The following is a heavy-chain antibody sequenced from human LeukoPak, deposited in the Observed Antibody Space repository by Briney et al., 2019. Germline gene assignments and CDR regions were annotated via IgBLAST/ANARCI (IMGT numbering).Heavy chain of an antibody. Sequence: SETLSLTCTVSGGSTSRYYWSWIRQPPGKRLEWIGYIHYSGSTTYNPSLKSRVSISIDTSKYQFSLNLSSVTAADTAVYYCARLPGIAAVWGQGTLVIVSS. CDR1: GGSTSRYY. J-gene: IGHJ1*01. D-gene: IGHD6-13*01. CDR3: ARLPGIAAV. V-gene: IGHV4-59*08. CDR2: IHYSGST.